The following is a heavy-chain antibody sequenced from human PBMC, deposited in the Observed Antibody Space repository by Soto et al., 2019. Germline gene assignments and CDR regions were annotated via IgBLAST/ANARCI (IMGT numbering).Heavy chain of an antibody. CDR2: INAANGDT. CDR1: GYTFTSYG. V-gene: IGHV1-3*01. D-gene: IGHD6-13*01. CDR3: VRRHVSATGIDWFDP. J-gene: IGHJ5*02. Sequence: QVQLVQSGTEVKKPGASVKVSCKASGYTFTSYGIHWVRQAPGQRLEWMGWINAANGDTKYSPKFHGRVTITRDKSASTAYMELSSLRSEDTAVYYCVRRHVSATGIDWFDPWGQGTLVTVSS.